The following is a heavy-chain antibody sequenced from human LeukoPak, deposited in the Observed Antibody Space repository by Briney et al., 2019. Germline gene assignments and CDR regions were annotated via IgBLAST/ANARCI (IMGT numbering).Heavy chain of an antibody. J-gene: IGHJ4*02. CDR1: GFTFSNYW. D-gene: IGHD3-22*01. V-gene: IGHV3-74*01. CDR3: ARSLLYYYDSSGPEN. Sequence: GGSLRLSCAASGFTFSNYWIHWVRHAPGKGLVWVSCINTEGSSTIYADCVKGRFNISRDNAKNTVYVQMNSLSAEATAVYYCARSLLYYYDSSGPENWGQGSLVTVSS. CDR2: INTEGSST.